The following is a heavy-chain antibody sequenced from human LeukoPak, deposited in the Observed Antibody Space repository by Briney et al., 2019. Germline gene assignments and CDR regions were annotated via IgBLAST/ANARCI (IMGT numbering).Heavy chain of an antibody. CDR2: ISSTGTM. CDR3: ARDQGNWNIDF. Sequence: PGGSLRLSCAASGFTFSTYSMNWVRQAPGKGLEWVSYISSTGTMYYADSVKGRFTISRDNAENSLYLQMNSLRAEDTAVYYCARDQGNWNIDFWGQGTLVTVSS. V-gene: IGHV3-48*04. J-gene: IGHJ4*02. D-gene: IGHD1/OR15-1a*01. CDR1: GFTFSTYS.